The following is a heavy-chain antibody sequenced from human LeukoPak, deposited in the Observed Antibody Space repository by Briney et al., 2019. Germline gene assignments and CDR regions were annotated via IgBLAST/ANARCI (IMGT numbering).Heavy chain of an antibody. CDR3: ARVIVSRYCSDGSCSDAFDI. CDR1: GFTFSSYA. Sequence: PGGSLRLSCAASGFTFSSYAMSWVRQAPGKGLEWVSTISGSGGGTYYADSVKGRFTISRDNSKNTLYLQMNSLRAEDAAVYYCARVIVSRYCSDGSCSDAFDIWGQGTMVTVSS. V-gene: IGHV3-23*01. J-gene: IGHJ3*02. CDR2: ISGSGGGT. D-gene: IGHD2-15*01.